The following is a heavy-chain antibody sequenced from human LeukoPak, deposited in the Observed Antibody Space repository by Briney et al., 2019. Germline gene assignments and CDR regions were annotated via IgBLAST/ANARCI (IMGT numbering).Heavy chain of an antibody. V-gene: IGHV4-4*07. CDR1: GGSISSYY. J-gene: IGHJ6*02. CDR2: IYTSEST. D-gene: IGHD2-2*01. Sequence: KTSETLSLTCTVPGGSISSYYWSWIRQPAGKGLEWIGRIYTSESTNYNPSLKSRVTMSVDTSKNQFSLKLSSVTAADTAVYYCARAYCSSTSSKSSGLCYYYYGMDVWGQGTTVTVSS. CDR3: ARAYCSSTSSKSSGLCYYYYGMDV.